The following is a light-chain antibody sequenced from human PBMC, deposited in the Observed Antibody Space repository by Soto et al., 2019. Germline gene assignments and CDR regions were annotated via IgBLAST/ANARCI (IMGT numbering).Light chain of an antibody. V-gene: IGKV3-20*01. CDR1: QRIRSGS. J-gene: IGKJ2*01. CDR3: QQYNNWPYT. Sequence: EIVLTQSPGSLSLSPGERATLSCRASQRIRSGSLAWYQQKPGQAPRLVIFGSTSRATDIPYGFSGSASGTDFTLTSSRLEPEDFAVYYCQQYNNWPYTFGQGTKLVSK. CDR2: GST.